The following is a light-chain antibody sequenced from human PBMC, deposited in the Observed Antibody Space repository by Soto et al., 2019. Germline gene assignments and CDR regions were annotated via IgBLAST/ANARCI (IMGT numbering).Light chain of an antibody. V-gene: IGKV4-1*01. CDR2: WAS. CDR1: QSILYSSSNKNY. J-gene: IGKJ4*01. CDR3: QQYYSTLLT. Sequence: DIVMTQSPDSLAVSLGERATINCKSSQSILYSSSNKNYLAWYQQKPGQTPKLLIYWASTRESGVPDRFSGSGSGTDFTLTISSLQAEDVAVYYCQQYYSTLLTFGGGTKVEIK.